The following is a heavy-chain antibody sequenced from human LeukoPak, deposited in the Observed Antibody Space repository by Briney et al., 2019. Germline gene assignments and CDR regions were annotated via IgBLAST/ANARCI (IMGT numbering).Heavy chain of an antibody. Sequence: GGSLRLSCAASGFTFSSYAMSWVRQAPGKGLEWVSAISGSGGSTYYADSVKGRFTISRDNSKNTLYLQMNSLRAEDTAVYYCATSHYYDTAQYFDYWGQGTLVTVSP. CDR3: ATSHYYDTAQYFDY. D-gene: IGHD3-22*01. CDR2: ISGSGGST. CDR1: GFTFSSYA. J-gene: IGHJ4*02. V-gene: IGHV3-23*01.